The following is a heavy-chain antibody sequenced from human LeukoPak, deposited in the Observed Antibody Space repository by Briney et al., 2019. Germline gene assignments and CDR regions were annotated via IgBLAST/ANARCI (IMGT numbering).Heavy chain of an antibody. CDR2: IKQDGSEK. J-gene: IGHJ4*02. CDR1: GFTFSSYA. CDR3: ARTLNDLWFGDS. Sequence: GGSLRLSCAASGFTFSSYAMHWVRQAPGKGLEWVANIKQDGSEKYYVDSVKGRFTISRDNAKNSLYLQMNSLRAEDTAVYYCARTLNDLWFGDSWGQGTLVTVSS. V-gene: IGHV3-7*01. D-gene: IGHD3-10*01.